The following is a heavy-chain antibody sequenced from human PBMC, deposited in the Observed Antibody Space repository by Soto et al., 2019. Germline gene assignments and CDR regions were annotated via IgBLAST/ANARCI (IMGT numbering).Heavy chain of an antibody. CDR2: IIPIFGTA. CDR3: ARSASLMVYGDAFDI. D-gene: IGHD2-8*01. J-gene: IGHJ3*02. Sequence: SVKVSCKASGGTFSSYAISWVRQAPGQGPEWMGGIIPIFGTANYAQKFQGRVTITADESTSTAYMELSSLRSEDTAVYYCARSASLMVYGDAFDIWGQGTMVTVSS. CDR1: GGTFSSYA. V-gene: IGHV1-69*13.